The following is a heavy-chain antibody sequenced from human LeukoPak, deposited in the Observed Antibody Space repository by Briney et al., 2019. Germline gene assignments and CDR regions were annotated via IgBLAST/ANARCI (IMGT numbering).Heavy chain of an antibody. V-gene: IGHV4-39*07. CDR3: ARALHYYYYDSSGYGRGQKRKNCWFDP. Sequence: SETLSLTCTVSGGSISSSSYYWGWIRQPPGKGLEWIGSIYYSGSTYYNPSLKSRVTISVDTSKNQFSLKLSSVTAADTAVYYCARALHYYYYDSSGYGRGQKRKNCWFDPWGQGTLVTVSS. J-gene: IGHJ5*02. D-gene: IGHD3-22*01. CDR1: GGSISSSSYY. CDR2: IYYSGST.